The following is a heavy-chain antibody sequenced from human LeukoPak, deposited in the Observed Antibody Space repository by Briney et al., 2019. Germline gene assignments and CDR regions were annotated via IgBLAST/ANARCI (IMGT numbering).Heavy chain of an antibody. D-gene: IGHD1-7*01. CDR1: GFTVSSNY. CDR2: ISNDGDT. Sequence: GGSLRLSCAASGFTVSSNYMSWVRQGPGKGLECVSVISNDGDTYYADSVKGRFTISRDNAKNSLYLQMNSLRAEDTAVYYCARAHNWKYGTFDYWGQGTLVTVSS. CDR3: ARAHNWKYGTFDY. J-gene: IGHJ4*02. V-gene: IGHV3-66*01.